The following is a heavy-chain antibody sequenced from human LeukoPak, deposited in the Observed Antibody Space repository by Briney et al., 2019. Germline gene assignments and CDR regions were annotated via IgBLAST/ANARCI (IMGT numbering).Heavy chain of an antibody. D-gene: IGHD5-24*01. CDR2: ISGTGVTT. V-gene: IGHV3-23*01. Sequence: PGGSLRLSCAASGLTFRSYAMSWVRQAPGKGLEWVSAISGTGVTTYYADSVKGRFTISRDNSKNTLYLQMNSLRAEDTAVYYCAKGEDGYYYYGMDVWAKGPRSPSP. CDR1: GLTFRSYA. CDR3: AKGEDGYYYYGMDV. J-gene: IGHJ6*02.